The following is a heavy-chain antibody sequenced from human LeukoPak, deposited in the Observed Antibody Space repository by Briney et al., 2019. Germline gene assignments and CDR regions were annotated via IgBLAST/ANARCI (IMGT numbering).Heavy chain of an antibody. CDR1: GFTFSSSG. V-gene: IGHV3-30*02. D-gene: IGHD3-10*01. CDR3: AKDPAPPYYYGSGSPYYYYMDV. Sequence: GGSLRLSCAASGFTFSSSGMHWVRQAPGKGLEWVAFIRYDGNNKYYADSVKGRLTITRDNSKNTLYLQMNSLRAEDTAVYYCAKDPAPPYYYGSGSPYYYYMDVWGKGTTVTISS. J-gene: IGHJ6*03. CDR2: IRYDGNNK.